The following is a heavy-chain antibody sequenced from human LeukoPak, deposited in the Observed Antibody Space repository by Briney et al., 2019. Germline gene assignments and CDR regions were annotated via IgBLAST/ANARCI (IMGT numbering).Heavy chain of an antibody. D-gene: IGHD5-24*01. V-gene: IGHV4-59*01. J-gene: IGHJ3*02. CDR2: LYYCGST. Sequence: SETLSLTCTLSGGAISRYFWIWMRQPPGKGLECWGYLYYCGSTKYTPTLKPRVTISVDTYKNQFSLNLSSVTAADTAVYYCARGSVVEMATIGAFDIWGQGTMVTVSS. CDR1: GGAISRYF. CDR3: ARGSVVEMATIGAFDI.